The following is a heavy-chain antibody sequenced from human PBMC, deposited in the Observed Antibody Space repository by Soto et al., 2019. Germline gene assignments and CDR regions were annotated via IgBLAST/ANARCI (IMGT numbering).Heavy chain of an antibody. V-gene: IGHV1-8*01. J-gene: IGHJ6*03. CDR2: MNPNSGNT. CDR1: GYTFTSYD. D-gene: IGHD2-8*01. CDR3: ASIMVYSKDYYYYMDV. Sequence: ASVKVSCKASGYTFTSYDINWVRQATGQGLEWMGWMNPNSGNTGYAQKFQGRVTMTRNTSISTAYMELSSLRSEDTAVYYCASIMVYSKDYYYYMDVWGKGTTVTVSS.